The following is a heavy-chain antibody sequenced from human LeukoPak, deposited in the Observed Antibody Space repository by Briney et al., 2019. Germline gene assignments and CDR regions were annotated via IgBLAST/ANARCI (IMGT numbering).Heavy chain of an antibody. D-gene: IGHD3-9*01. J-gene: IGHJ4*02. CDR2: ISSSGSYT. V-gene: IGHV3-11*06. CDR3: ARVRLNDILTGYYTGAYYFDY. Sequence: GGSLRLSCAASGFTFSDYYMSWIRQAPGNGLEWVSYISSSGSYTNYADSVKGRFTISRDNAKNSLYLQMNSLRAEDTAVYYCARVRLNDILTGYYTGAYYFDYWGQGTLVTVSS. CDR1: GFTFSDYY.